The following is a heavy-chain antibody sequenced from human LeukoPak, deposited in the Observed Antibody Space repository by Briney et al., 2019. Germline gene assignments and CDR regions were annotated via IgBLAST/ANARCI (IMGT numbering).Heavy chain of an antibody. Sequence: GGSLRLSCAASGFTLSSSWMNWVRQAPGKGLEWVANIKRDGSEKYYVDSVKGRFTISRDNAKNSLYLQMNSLRAEDTAVYYCARGFPIDYWGQGTLVSVSS. J-gene: IGHJ4*02. V-gene: IGHV3-7*04. CDR1: GFTLSSSW. CDR3: ARGFPIDY. CDR2: IKRDGSEK.